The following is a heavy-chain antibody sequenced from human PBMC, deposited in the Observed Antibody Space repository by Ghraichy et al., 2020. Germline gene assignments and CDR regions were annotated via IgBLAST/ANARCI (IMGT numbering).Heavy chain of an antibody. V-gene: IGHV3-23*01. CDR1: GFTFSSYA. J-gene: IGHJ4*02. CDR2: ISGSGGST. D-gene: IGHD3-10*01. CDR3: AKDLITMVRGVMGEYYFDY. Sequence: GGSLRLSCAASGFTFSSYAMSWVRQAPGKGLEWVSAISGSGGSTYYADSVKGRFTISRDNSKNTLYLQMNSLRAEDTAVYYCAKDLITMVRGVMGEYYFDYWGQGTLVTVSS.